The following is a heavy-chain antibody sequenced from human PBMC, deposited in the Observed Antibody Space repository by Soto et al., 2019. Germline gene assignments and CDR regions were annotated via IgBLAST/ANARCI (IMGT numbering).Heavy chain of an antibody. V-gene: IGHV3-48*01. J-gene: IGHJ4*02. CDR1: GFTISSYS. CDR2: ISSSSSTI. CDR3: ARDLNYGLFDY. D-gene: IGHD4-17*01. Sequence: RHSCGASGFTISSYSMNWVSQAPGKGLEWVSYISSSSSTIYYADSVKGRFTISRGNAKNSLYLQMNSLRAEDTAVYYCARDLNYGLFDYGGQRTLFTVSS.